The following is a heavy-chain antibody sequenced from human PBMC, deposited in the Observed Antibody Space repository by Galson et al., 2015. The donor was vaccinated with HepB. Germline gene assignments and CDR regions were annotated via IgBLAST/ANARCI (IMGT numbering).Heavy chain of an antibody. CDR2: VYHSGST. CDR1: LSTIRSSGYS. D-gene: IGHD5-18*01. V-gene: IGHV4-30-2*01. Sequence: TLSLTCAVSLSTIRSSGYSWNWILQPPGKGLAWIGYVYHSGSTYYNPSPKSRVTLPVGSLKNQFSLKLSSVTAAVTAVYYCARGGVYSYGYNNYGLDVWGLGTTVTVS. J-gene: IGHJ6*02. CDR3: ARGGVYSYGYNNYGLDV.